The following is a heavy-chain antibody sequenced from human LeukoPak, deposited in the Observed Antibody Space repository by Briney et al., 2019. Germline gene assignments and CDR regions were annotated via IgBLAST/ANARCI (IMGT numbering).Heavy chain of an antibody. CDR1: GFTFSDYY. Sequence: KPGGSLRLSCAASGFTFSDYYMTWIRQAPGKGLEWISNIGTSSTDINYADSVKGRFTVSRDTAKKSIYLHMNSLRADDTAVYYCAKSVDQRQNCFDPWGQGTLVTVSS. V-gene: IGHV3-11*03. D-gene: IGHD2-21*01. J-gene: IGHJ5*02. CDR3: AKSVDQRQNCFDP. CDR2: IGTSSTDI.